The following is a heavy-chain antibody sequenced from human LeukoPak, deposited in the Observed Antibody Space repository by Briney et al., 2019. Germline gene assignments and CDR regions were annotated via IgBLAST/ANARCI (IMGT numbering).Heavy chain of an antibody. V-gene: IGHV4-4*09. CDR2: IYTSGST. J-gene: IGHJ6*03. Sequence: PSETLSLACTVSGGSISGYYWNWIRQPPGKGLEYIGYIYTSGSTNYNPSFKSRAAISVDTSKNQFSLKLSSVTAADTAVYYCARLRYSSSSNYYMDVWGKGTTVTVSS. CDR1: GGSISGYY. D-gene: IGHD6-6*01. CDR3: ARLRYSSSSNYYMDV.